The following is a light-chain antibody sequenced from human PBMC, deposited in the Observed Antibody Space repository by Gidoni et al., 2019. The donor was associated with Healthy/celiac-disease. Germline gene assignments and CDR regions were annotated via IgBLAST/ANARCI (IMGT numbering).Light chain of an antibody. V-gene: IGLV3-21*04. CDR3: QVWDSSSDHRV. J-gene: IGLJ3*02. CDR1: NIGSKR. CDR2: YDS. Sequence: SYFLPQPPSVSVAPGKTARITCGGNNIGSKRVHWYQQKPGQAPVLVIYYDSDRPSGIPERFSGSNSGNTATLTISRVEAGDEADYYCQVWDSSSDHRVFGGGTKLTVL.